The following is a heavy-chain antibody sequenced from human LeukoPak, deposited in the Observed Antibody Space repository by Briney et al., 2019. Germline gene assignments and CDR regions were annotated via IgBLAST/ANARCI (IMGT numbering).Heavy chain of an antibody. CDR3: AKGPNFGSWRALDY. CDR1: GFSFSSYA. J-gene: IGHJ4*02. CDR2: MSGSGGST. D-gene: IGHD3-10*01. V-gene: IGHV3-23*01. Sequence: PGGSLRLSCAASGFSFSSYAMSWVRQAPGKGLEWVSAMSGSGGSTYYADSVKGRFTISRDKPRNTLYLQLNSLRVDDTAVYYCAKGPNFGSWRALDYWGQGSLVTVSS.